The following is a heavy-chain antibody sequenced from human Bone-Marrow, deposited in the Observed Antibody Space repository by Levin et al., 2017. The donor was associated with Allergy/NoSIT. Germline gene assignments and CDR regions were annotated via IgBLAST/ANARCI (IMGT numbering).Heavy chain of an antibody. J-gene: IGHJ6*02. CDR1: GYTFTSYY. CDR2: INPSGGST. Sequence: GESLKISCKASGYTFTSYYMHWVRQAPGQGLEWMGIINPSGGSTTYAQKFQARVTMTRDTSTSTVYMELSSLRSEDTALYYCARASGGYCSGGRCHSPYFYHGMDVWGHGTTVTVSS. CDR3: ARASGGYCSGGRCHSPYFYHGMDV. V-gene: IGHV1-46*01. D-gene: IGHD2-15*01.